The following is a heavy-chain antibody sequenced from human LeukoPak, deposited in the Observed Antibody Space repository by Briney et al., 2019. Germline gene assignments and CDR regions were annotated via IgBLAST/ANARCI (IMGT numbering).Heavy chain of an antibody. J-gene: IGHJ6*03. CDR3: ARVGWDSSSWYNRLYYYYYYMDV. CDR1: GGSISSFY. CDR2: IHYTGST. D-gene: IGHD6-13*01. V-gene: IGHV4-59*01. Sequence: PWEPLSLTCTVSGGSISSFYWSWIRQPPGKGLEWVGYIHYTGSTNYNPSLKSRVTISVDTSKNQFSLKLSSVTAADTAVYYCARVGWDSSSWYNRLYYYYYYMDVWGKGTTVTVPS.